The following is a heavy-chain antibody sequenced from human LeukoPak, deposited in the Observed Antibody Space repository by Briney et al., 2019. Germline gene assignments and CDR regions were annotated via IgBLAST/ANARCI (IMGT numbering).Heavy chain of an antibody. J-gene: IGHJ4*02. V-gene: IGHV3-7*01. CDR2: IKQDGSEK. CDR1: GFTFSSYW. D-gene: IGHD2-15*01. Sequence: GGSLRLSCAASGFTFSSYWMSWVRQAPGRGLEWVVNIKQDGSEKYYVDSVKGRFTISRDNAKNSLYLQMNSLRAEDTAVYYCARGLGCSGGSCTLKFDYWGQGTLVTVSS. CDR3: ARGLGCSGGSCTLKFDY.